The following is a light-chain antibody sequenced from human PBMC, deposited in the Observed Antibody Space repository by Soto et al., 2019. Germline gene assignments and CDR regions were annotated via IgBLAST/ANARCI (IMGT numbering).Light chain of an antibody. J-gene: IGKJ1*01. CDR1: QGVSSY. CDR3: QQRSNWSGT. V-gene: IGKV3-11*01. CDR2: DAS. Sequence: EIVLTQSPATLSLSPGERATLSCRASQGVSSYLVWCQQKPGQAPRLLIYDASNRATGIPARFSGSGSGTDFTLTISSLEPEDFAVYYCQQRSNWSGTFGQGTKVDIK.